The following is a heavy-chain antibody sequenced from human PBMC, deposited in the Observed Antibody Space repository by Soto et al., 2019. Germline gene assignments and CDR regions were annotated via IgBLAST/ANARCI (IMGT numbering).Heavy chain of an antibody. CDR3: AKDLPTTVVTPGDY. V-gene: IGHV3-30*18. J-gene: IGHJ4*02. Sequence: QVQLVESGGGVVQPGRSLRLSCEASGFTFSSYGVHWVRQAPGKGLEWVAVISYDGSNKYYADSVKGRFTISRDNSKNTLYLQMNSLRAEDTALYYCAKDLPTTVVTPGDYWGQGTLVTVSS. CDR2: ISYDGSNK. D-gene: IGHD4-17*01. CDR1: GFTFSSYG.